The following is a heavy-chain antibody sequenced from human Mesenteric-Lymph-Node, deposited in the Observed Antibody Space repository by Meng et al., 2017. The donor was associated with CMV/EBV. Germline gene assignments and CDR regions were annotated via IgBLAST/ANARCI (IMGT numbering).Heavy chain of an antibody. Sequence: ASGFMFSGYGMSWVRQAPGKGLEWVSGITGGGRVTYYTDSVKGRFTLSRDHSKNTVYLQMNHLRTEDSALYYCAKAGDNWPWYLDLWGRGTLVTVSS. V-gene: IGHV3-23*01. CDR1: GFMFSGYG. J-gene: IGHJ2*01. CDR3: AKAGDNWPWYLDL. D-gene: IGHD1-1*01. CDR2: ITGGGRVT.